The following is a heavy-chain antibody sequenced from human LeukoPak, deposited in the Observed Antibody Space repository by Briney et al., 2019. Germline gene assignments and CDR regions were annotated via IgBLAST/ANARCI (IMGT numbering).Heavy chain of an antibody. J-gene: IGHJ4*02. CDR2: INIGNGNT. D-gene: IGHD2-21*01. Sequence: ASVKVSCTASGYTFINHAIHWVRQAPGQRLEWMGWINIGNGNTKYSQNFQGRITITRDTSATTAYMDLSSLRSEDTAMYYCARRLGRSFDYWGQGTLSPSPQ. CDR3: ARRLGRSFDY. V-gene: IGHV1-3*04. CDR1: GYTFINHA.